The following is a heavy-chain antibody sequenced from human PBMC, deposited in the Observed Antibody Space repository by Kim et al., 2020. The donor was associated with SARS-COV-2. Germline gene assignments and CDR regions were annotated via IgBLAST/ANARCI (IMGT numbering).Heavy chain of an antibody. CDR3: ARWRLQEPMFDP. D-gene: IGHD4-4*01. J-gene: IGHJ5*02. V-gene: IGHV5-51*01. Sequence: RYIPSFQGQVTISSDKSSSTAYLQWSSLKASDTAMYYCARWRLQEPMFDPWGQGTLVTVSS.